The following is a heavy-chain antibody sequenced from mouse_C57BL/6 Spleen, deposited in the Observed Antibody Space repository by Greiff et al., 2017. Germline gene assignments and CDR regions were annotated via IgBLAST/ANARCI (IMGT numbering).Heavy chain of an antibody. CDR3: ARDYDYDWYFDV. CDR1: GYTFTSYW. Sequence: VQLQQPGAELVKPGASVKLSCKASGYTFTSYWMHWVKQRPGQGLEWIGMIHPNSGSTNYNEKFKSKATLTVDKSSSPAYMQLSSLTSEDSAVYYCARDYDYDWYFDVWGTGTTVTVSS. V-gene: IGHV1-64*01. J-gene: IGHJ1*03. CDR2: IHPNSGST. D-gene: IGHD2-4*01.